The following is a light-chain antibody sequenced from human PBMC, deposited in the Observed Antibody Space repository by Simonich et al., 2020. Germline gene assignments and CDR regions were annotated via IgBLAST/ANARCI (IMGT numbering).Light chain of an antibody. Sequence: QSALTQPRSVSGSPGQSVTISCTGTSSDVGGYNYVSWYQQHPGKAPKPMIYDVSKRPSGVPDRFSGSKSGNTASLTISGLQAEDEADYYCCSYAGSSNVVFGGGTKLTVL. CDR3: CSYAGSSNVV. J-gene: IGLJ2*01. V-gene: IGLV2-11*01. CDR1: SSDVGGYNY. CDR2: DVS.